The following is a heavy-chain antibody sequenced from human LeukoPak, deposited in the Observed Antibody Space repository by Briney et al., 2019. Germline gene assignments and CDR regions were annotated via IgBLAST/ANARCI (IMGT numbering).Heavy chain of an antibody. V-gene: IGHV3-30*04. CDR2: ISYDGSNK. CDR1: GFTFSSYA. J-gene: IGHJ4*02. CDR3: ARDQGYCSGSSCSYFDY. Sequence: PGGSLRLSCAASGFTFSSYAMHWVRQAPGKGLEWVAVISYDGSNKYYADSVKGRFTISRDNSKNTLYLQMNSLRAEDTAVYYCARDQGYCSGSSCSYFDYWGQGTLVTVSS. D-gene: IGHD2-15*01.